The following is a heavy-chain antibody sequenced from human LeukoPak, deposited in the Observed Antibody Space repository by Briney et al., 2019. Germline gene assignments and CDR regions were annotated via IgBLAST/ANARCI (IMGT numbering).Heavy chain of an antibody. Sequence: SQTLSLTCTVSGGSISSSTYYWGWIRQPPGKGLEWIGSIYYSGSTYYNPSLKSRVTISVDTSKNQSSLKLSSVTAADTAVYYCARLDGDSLFDYWGQGTLVTVSS. CDR2: IYYSGST. V-gene: IGHV4-39*01. D-gene: IGHD4-17*01. CDR3: ARLDGDSLFDY. CDR1: GGSISSSTYY. J-gene: IGHJ4*02.